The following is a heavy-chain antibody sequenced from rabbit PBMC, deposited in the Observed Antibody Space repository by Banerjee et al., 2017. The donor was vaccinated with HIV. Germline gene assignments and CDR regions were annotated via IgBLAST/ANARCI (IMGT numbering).Heavy chain of an antibody. Sequence: LLEYGGDLVKPGASLTLTCKASGFSFSSSDYICWVRQAPGKGLEWISCIAGSSSGFTYSATWATGRFTISKTSSTTVTLQMTSLTVADTATYFCARDTGTSFSSYGMDLWGPGTLVTFS. J-gene: IGHJ6*01. CDR1: GFSFSSSDY. CDR2: IAGSSSGFT. V-gene: IGHV1S40*01. CDR3: ARDTGTSFSSYGMDL. D-gene: IGHD7-1*01.